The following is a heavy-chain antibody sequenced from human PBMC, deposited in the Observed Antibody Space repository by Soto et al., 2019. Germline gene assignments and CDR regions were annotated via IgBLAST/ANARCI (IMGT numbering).Heavy chain of an antibody. Sequence: SVKVSCKASGGTFSSYAISWVRQAPGQGLEWMGGIIPIFGTANYAQKFQGRVTITADKSTSTAYMELSSLRSEDTAVYYCARDFGDNYYDSSGTDDAFDIWGQGTMVTVS. CDR1: GGTFSSYA. V-gene: IGHV1-69*06. J-gene: IGHJ3*02. CDR3: ARDFGDNYYDSSGTDDAFDI. D-gene: IGHD3-22*01. CDR2: IIPIFGTA.